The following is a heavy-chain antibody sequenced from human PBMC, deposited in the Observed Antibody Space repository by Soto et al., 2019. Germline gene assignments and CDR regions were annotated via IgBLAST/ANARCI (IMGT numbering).Heavy chain of an antibody. CDR1: GYSFTTYW. D-gene: IGHD1-20*01. Sequence: GESLKISCQGSGYSFTTYWINWVRQMPGKGLEWMRSIAPSGSYATYSPSFQGHVTISADRSISTAYLQWSRLEASDTAMYYCARRLTNPTVIIGRTEFDYWGQGTLVTVSS. CDR3: ARRLTNPTVIIGRTEFDY. V-gene: IGHV5-10-1*01. J-gene: IGHJ4*02. CDR2: IAPSGSYA.